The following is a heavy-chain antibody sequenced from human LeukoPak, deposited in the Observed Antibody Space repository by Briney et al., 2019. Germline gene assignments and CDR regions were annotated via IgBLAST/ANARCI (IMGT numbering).Heavy chain of an antibody. V-gene: IGHV1-2*02. D-gene: IGHD2-2*02. CDR2: INPNSGGT. Sequence: GASVKVSCKASGYTFTGYYMHWVRQAPGQGLEWMGWINPNSGGTNYAQKFQGRVTMTRDTSISTAYMELSRLRSDDTAVYYCARDCSSTSCYIIGFDPWGQGTLVTVSS. J-gene: IGHJ5*02. CDR3: ARDCSSTSCYIIGFDP. CDR1: GYTFTGYY.